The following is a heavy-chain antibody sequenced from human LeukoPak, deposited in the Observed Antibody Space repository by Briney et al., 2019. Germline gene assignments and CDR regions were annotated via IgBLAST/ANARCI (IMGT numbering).Heavy chain of an antibody. J-gene: IGHJ4*02. Sequence: GGSLRLSCAASGFTVSSNYMSRVRQAPGKGLEWVSVIYSGGSTYYADSVKGRFTISRDNSKNTLYLQMNSLRAEDTAMYYCATRSGYYLPFDYWGQGTLVTVSS. V-gene: IGHV3-53*01. D-gene: IGHD3-22*01. CDR2: IYSGGST. CDR1: GFTVSSNY. CDR3: ATRSGYYLPFDY.